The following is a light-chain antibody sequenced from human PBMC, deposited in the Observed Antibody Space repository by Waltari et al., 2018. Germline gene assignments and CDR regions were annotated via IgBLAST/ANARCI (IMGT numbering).Light chain of an antibody. Sequence: QSVVTQPPSASGTPGQRVPISCSGTSSNIESNTFNWFQQLPGMAPRLLIYSNDQRPSGVPDRFSASTSGTSASLVISGLQSEDEADYYCAAWDDSLNGPVFGGGTKVTVL. J-gene: IGLJ2*01. V-gene: IGLV1-44*01. CDR3: AAWDDSLNGPV. CDR1: SSNIESNT. CDR2: SND.